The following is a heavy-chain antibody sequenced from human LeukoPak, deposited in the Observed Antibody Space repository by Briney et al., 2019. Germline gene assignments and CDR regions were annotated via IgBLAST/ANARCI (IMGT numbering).Heavy chain of an antibody. CDR2: INHSGST. V-gene: IGHV4-34*01. CDR1: GGSFSGYY. D-gene: IGHD6-19*01. CDR3: ARHQGGSSGWYTFDY. J-gene: IGHJ4*02. Sequence: SETLSLTCAVYGGSFSGYYWSWIRQPPGKGLEWIGQINHSGSTNYNPSLKSRVTISVDTSKNQFSLKLSSVTAADTAVYYRARHQGGSSGWYTFDYWGQGTLVTVSS.